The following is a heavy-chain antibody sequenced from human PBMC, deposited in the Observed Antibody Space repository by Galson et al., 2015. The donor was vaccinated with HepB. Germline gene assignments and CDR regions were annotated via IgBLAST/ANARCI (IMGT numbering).Heavy chain of an antibody. CDR2: ISAYNGNT. D-gene: IGHD3-3*01. CDR3: ARRGGGVDTYYDFWSGYYTPFGMDV. CDR1: GYTFTSYG. Sequence: QSGAEVKKPGESLKVSCKASGYTFTSYGISWVRQAPGQGLEWMGWISAYNGNTNYAQKLQGRVTMTTDTSTSTAYMELRSLRSDDTAVYYCARRGGGVDTYYDFWSGYYTPFGMDVWGQGTTVTVSS. V-gene: IGHV1-18*04. J-gene: IGHJ6*02.